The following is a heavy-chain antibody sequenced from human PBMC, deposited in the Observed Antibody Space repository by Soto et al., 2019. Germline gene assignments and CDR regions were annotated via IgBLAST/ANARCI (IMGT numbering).Heavy chain of an antibody. V-gene: IGHV3-23*01. Sequence: GGSLRLSCAASGSSFSPYAMSWVRQAPGKGLEWVSSISGSGNKTYYADSVKGRFTISRDNSKDTLFLQMNGLSAEDTALYYCARGVRLHFDNWGQGTLVTVSS. CDR2: ISGSGNKT. CDR3: ARGVRLHFDN. J-gene: IGHJ4*02. CDR1: GSSFSPYA.